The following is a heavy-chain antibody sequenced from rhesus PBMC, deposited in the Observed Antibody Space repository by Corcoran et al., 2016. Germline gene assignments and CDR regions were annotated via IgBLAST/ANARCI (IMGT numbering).Heavy chain of an antibody. D-gene: IGHD4-23*01. CDR2: ISYTGGST. J-gene: IGHJ4*01. Sequence: EVQLVETGGGLVQPGGSLSLSCAASGFTFRSYGMSLVRQATGKGLEWVSGISYTGGSTYYADSGKGRFTISRDNSKNTLSLQMNSLRAEDTAGYYCAKPTQRYSNYVDYFDYWGQGVLVTVSS. V-gene: IGHV3S5*01. CDR1: GFTFRSYG. CDR3: AKPTQRYSNYVDYFDY.